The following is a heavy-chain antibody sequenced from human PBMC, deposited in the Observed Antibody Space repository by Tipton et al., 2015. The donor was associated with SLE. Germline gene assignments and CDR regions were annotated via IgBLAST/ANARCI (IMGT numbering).Heavy chain of an antibody. Sequence: SLRLSCAASGFTFSGSAMHWVRQASGKGLEWAGRIRSKANSYATAYAASVKGRFTISRDDSKNTAYLQMNSLKTEDTAVYYCTRLGSSCDWGQGTLVTVSS. CDR3: TRLGSSCD. D-gene: IGHD6-13*01. V-gene: IGHV3-73*01. CDR2: IRSKANSYAT. CDR1: GFTFSGSA. J-gene: IGHJ4*02.